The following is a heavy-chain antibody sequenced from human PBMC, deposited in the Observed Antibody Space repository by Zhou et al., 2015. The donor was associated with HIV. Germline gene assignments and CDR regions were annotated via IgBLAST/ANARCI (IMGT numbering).Heavy chain of an antibody. V-gene: IGHV1-8*01. CDR1: GYTFTTYE. J-gene: IGHJ2*01. Sequence: QVQLVQSGAEVKKPGASVKVSCRASGYTFTTYEVNWVRQATGQGLEWMGWMNPNSANTGYAQKFQGRVTMTRNTSITTAYMELSSLRSEDTAVYYCARRGHWYFDLWGRGTLVTVSS. CDR2: MNPNSANT. CDR3: ARRGHWYFDL.